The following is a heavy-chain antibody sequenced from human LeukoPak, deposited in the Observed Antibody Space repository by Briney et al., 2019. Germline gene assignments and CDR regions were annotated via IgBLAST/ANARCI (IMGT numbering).Heavy chain of an antibody. CDR1: GFTFSSYA. V-gene: IGHV3-30-3*01. CDR2: ISYDGSNK. J-gene: IGHJ4*02. D-gene: IGHD3-16*01. CDR3: ARDKKVSAFPRYANY. Sequence: GGSLRLSCAASGFTFSSYAMHWVRQAPGKGLEWVAVISYDGSNKYYADSVKGRFTISRDNAKNSLYLQMNSLRAEDTAVYYCARDKKVSAFPRYANYWGQGTLVTVSS.